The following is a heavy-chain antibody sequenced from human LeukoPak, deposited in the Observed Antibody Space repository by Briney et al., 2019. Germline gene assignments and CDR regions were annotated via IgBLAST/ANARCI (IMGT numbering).Heavy chain of an antibody. CDR3: ARDRSSGWVGFDY. V-gene: IGHV3-21*01. CDR2: ISSGSSDI. D-gene: IGHD6-19*01. CDR1: AFTFNNYG. Sequence: GGSLRLSCAASAFTFNNYGMHWVRQAPGKGLEWVSSISSGSSDIYYADSVKGRFTISRDNAKNSLYLQMNSLRAEDTAVYYCARDRSSGWVGFDYWGQGTLVTVSS. J-gene: IGHJ4*02.